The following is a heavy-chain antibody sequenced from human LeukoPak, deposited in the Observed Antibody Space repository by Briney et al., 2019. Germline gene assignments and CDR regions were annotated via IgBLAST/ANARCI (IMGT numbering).Heavy chain of an antibody. CDR1: GGSISSYY. CDR2: IYTGGST. Sequence: PSETLSLTCTVSGGSISSYYWSWIRQPAGKGLEWIGRIYTGGSTNYNPSLKSRVTMSVDTSKNQFSLKLSSVTAADTAVYYCARGPRAPIAAAYFDYWGQGTLVTVSS. J-gene: IGHJ4*02. D-gene: IGHD6-13*01. V-gene: IGHV4-4*07. CDR3: ARGPRAPIAAAYFDY.